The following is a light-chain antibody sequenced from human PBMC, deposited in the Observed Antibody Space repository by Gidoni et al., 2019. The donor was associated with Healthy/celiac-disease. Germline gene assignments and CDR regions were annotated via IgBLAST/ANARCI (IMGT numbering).Light chain of an antibody. V-gene: IGKV1-5*03. J-gene: IGKJ1*01. CDR3: KQYNSYWT. CDR1: NSINRW. Sequence: LQVTPSPSTLSASVGDRVTITCRASNSINRWLDWYQQKPGKAPKLLIYKASSLESAVPSRFSGSGSGTEFTLTISRLQPDDFENYYCKQYNSYWTFGQGTKVEIK. CDR2: KAS.